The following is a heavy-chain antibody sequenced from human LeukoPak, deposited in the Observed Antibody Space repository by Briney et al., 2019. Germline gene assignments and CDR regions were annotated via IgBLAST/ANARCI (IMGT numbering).Heavy chain of an antibody. D-gene: IGHD1-26*01. CDR2: MYKNVIT. J-gene: IGHJ4*02. CDR3: ERRLASGDYHPLG. V-gene: IGHV4-39*01. Sequence: PSETLSLTCTVSGGSISSTTCYWGWVRQPPGKGLEWIGSMYKNVITYYNPSLESRVTISVDMSKSQFSLKLNSVTAADTAVYYCERRLASGDYHPLGWGQGTLVTVSS. CDR1: GGSISSTTCY.